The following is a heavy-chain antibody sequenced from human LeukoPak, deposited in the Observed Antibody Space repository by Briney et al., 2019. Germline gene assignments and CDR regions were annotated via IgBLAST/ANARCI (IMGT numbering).Heavy chain of an antibody. J-gene: IGHJ3*02. V-gene: IGHV1-2*02. D-gene: IGHD6-19*01. CDR3: ARVGRQWLGLSAFDI. CDR1: GYTFTGYY. CDR2: INPNSGGT. Sequence: ASVKVSCKASGYTFTGYYLHWVRQAPGQGLEWMGWINPNSGGTNYAQKFQGRVTMTRDTSISTAYMELSRLRSDDTAVYYCARVGRQWLGLSAFDIWGQGTMVTVSS.